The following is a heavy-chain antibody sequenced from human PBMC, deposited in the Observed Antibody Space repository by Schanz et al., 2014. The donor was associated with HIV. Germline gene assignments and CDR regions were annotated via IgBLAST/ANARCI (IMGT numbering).Heavy chain of an antibody. CDR3: AREKYSSTWWRAGLYFYGMDV. D-gene: IGHD6-13*01. CDR2: ISFDGNNK. CDR1: GFSFSNYG. Sequence: QVQLLESGGGVVQPVLRLSCAASGFSFSNYGMHWVRQAPGKGLEWVAVISFDGNNKYYADSVKGQFTISRDNSKNTLYLQMNSLRAEDTAVYYCAREKYSSTWWRAGLYFYGMDVWGQGTTVTVSS. J-gene: IGHJ6*02. V-gene: IGHV3-30*03.